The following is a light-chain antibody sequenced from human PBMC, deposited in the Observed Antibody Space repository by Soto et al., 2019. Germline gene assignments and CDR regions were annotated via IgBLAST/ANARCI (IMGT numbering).Light chain of an antibody. Sequence: QSALTQPPSASGSPGQSVTISCTGTSSDVGAYNYLSWYQQHPGKAPKLMIYEVSKRPSGVPDRFSGSKSGNTASLTVSGLHAEDEADYYCSSYAGSNHYVFGTGTKLTVL. CDR3: SSYAGSNHYV. CDR2: EVS. CDR1: SSDVGAYNY. J-gene: IGLJ1*01. V-gene: IGLV2-8*01.